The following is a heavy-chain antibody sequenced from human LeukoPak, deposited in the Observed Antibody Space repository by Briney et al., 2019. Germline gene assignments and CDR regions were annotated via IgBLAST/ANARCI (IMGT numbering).Heavy chain of an antibody. J-gene: IGHJ4*02. V-gene: IGHV3-48*03. CDR3: AREMGGYPFDY. CDR2: ISISGTTI. Sequence: GGSLRLSCAASGFMFSSFEMNWVRQAPGKGLEWVSYISISGTTIYYADSVKGRFTISRDDAKNSLYLQMNSLRAEDTSVYYCAREMGGYPFDYWGQGIQVTVSS. D-gene: IGHD5-12*01. CDR1: GFMFSSFE.